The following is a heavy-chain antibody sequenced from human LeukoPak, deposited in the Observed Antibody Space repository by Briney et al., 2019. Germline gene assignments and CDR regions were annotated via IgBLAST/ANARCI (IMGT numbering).Heavy chain of an antibody. J-gene: IGHJ6*02. CDR3: ARAKGTYYYDSSGYYHYYYYYGMDV. CDR2: INHSGST. Sequence: PSETLSLTCAVYGGSFSGYYWSWIRQPPGKGLEWIGEINHSGSTNYNPFLKSRVTISVDTSKNQFSLKLSSVTAADTAVYYCARAKGTYYYDSSGYYHYYYYYGMDVWGQGTTVTVSS. CDR1: GGSFSGYY. D-gene: IGHD3-22*01. V-gene: IGHV4-34*01.